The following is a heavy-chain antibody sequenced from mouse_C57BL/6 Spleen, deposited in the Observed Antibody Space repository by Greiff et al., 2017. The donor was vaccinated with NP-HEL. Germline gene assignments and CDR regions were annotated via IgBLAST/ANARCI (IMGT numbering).Heavy chain of an antibody. J-gene: IGHJ4*01. Sequence: VQLQQSGAELVRPGASVTLSCKASGYTFTDYEMHWVKQTPVHGLEWIGALDPETGGTAYNQKFKGKAILTADKSSSTAYMELRSLTSEDSAVYYCTRYPRDAMDYWGQGTSVTVSS. V-gene: IGHV1-15*01. CDR2: LDPETGGT. CDR1: GYTFTDYE. CDR3: TRYPRDAMDY.